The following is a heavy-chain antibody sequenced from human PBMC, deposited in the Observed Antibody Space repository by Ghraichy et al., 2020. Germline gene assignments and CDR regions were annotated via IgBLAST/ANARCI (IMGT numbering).Heavy chain of an antibody. Sequence: GGSLRLSCAASGFTFSSYAMSWVRQAPGKGLEWVSAISGSGGSTYYADSVKGRFTISRDNSKNTLYLQMNSLRAEDTAVYYCAKGGPHVRGYYYGMDVWGQGTTVTVSS. J-gene: IGHJ6*02. V-gene: IGHV3-23*01. CDR3: AKGGPHVRGYYYGMDV. CDR1: GFTFSSYA. CDR2: ISGSGGST.